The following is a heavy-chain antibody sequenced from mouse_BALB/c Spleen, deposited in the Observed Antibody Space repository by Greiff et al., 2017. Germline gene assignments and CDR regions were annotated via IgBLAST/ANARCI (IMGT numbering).Heavy chain of an antibody. V-gene: IGHV5-17*02. CDR1: GFTFSSFG. Sequence: EVNVVESGGGLVQPGGSRKLSCAASGFTFSSFGMHWVRQAPEKGLEWVAYISSGSSTIYYADTVKGRFTISRDNPKNTLFLQMTSLRSEDTAMYYCARTFYDGYYGFAYWGQGTLVTVSA. CDR3: ARTFYDGYYGFAY. J-gene: IGHJ3*01. CDR2: ISSGSSTI. D-gene: IGHD2-3*01.